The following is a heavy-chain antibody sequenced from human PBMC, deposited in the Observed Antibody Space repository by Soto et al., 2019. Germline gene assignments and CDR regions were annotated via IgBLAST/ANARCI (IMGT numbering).Heavy chain of an antibody. J-gene: IGHJ3*01. Sequence: ASVKVSCKASGYTFTSYGISGVGQPPGQGIEWMGWISAYNGNTNYAHKLHGRVNMTKDTSTSKVYLEMRSLRSDDKAVYCCARPYTVNTHSSDAFDLWGQGTMVTVSS. V-gene: IGHV1-18*04. CDR3: ARPYTVNTHSSDAFDL. D-gene: IGHD4-17*01. CDR1: GYTFTSYG. CDR2: ISAYNGNT.